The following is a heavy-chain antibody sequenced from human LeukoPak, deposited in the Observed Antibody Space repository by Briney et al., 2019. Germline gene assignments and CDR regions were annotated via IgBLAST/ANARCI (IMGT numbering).Heavy chain of an antibody. Sequence: ASVKVSCKASGYTFTSYGISWVRQAPGQGLEWMGWISAYNGNTNYAQKLQGRVTMTTDTSTSTAYMELRSLRSDDTAVYYSARGERFLEWFDAFDIWGQGTMVTVSS. D-gene: IGHD3-3*01. CDR2: ISAYNGNT. CDR1: GYTFTSYG. J-gene: IGHJ3*02. CDR3: ARGERFLEWFDAFDI. V-gene: IGHV1-18*01.